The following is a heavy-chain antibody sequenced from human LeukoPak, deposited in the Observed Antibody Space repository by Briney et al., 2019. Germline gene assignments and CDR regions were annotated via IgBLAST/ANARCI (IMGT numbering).Heavy chain of an antibody. J-gene: IGHJ5*02. Sequence: SETLSLTCTVSGGSISNYYWGWIRQPAGKGLEWIGRIHTSGTTIYNPSLKSRVTMSVDTSKNQFSLKLSSVTAADTAVYYCASGSSGYDPWGQGTLVTVSS. D-gene: IGHD5-12*01. CDR3: ASGSSGYDP. CDR2: IHTSGTT. V-gene: IGHV4-4*07. CDR1: GGSISNYY.